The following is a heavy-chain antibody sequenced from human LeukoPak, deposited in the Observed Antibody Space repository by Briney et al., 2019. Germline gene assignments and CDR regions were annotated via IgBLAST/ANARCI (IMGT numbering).Heavy chain of an antibody. CDR3: ARLYGSGGYGTPADD. CDR1: GFTFADYA. Sequence: GGSLRLSCTSSGFTFADYAMSWFRQAPGKGLEWVGFIRGKTYGGTTEYAASVEGRFTISRDDSKTIAYLQMNSLKTEDTAEYYCARLYGSGGYGTPADDWGQGTLVTVSS. V-gene: IGHV3-49*03. J-gene: IGHJ4*02. CDR2: IRGKTYGGTT. D-gene: IGHD3-10*01.